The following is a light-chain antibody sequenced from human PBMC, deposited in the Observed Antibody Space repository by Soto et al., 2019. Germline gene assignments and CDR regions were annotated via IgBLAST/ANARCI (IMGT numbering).Light chain of an antibody. J-gene: IGLJ1*01. V-gene: IGLV2-14*01. CDR3: TSPTPGSLYV. Sequence: QSALTQPASVSGSPALSITISCTGTSSDVGGYNYVSWYQQYPGRVPKLLIYKDSNRPSGVSNRFSGSKSGNTASLTISGLQAEDEADYFCTSPTPGSLYVFGTGTKVTVL. CDR1: SSDVGGYNY. CDR2: KDS.